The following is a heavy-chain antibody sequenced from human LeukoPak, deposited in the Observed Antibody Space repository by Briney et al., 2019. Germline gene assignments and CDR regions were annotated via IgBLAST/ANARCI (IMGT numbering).Heavy chain of an antibody. CDR2: IPYDGSNK. J-gene: IGHJ4*02. CDR1: GFTFTNYA. D-gene: IGHD3-9*01. V-gene: IGHV3-30-3*01. Sequence: PGRSLRLSCAASGFTFTNYAMHWVRQAPGKGLEWVAVIPYDGSNKYYADSVKGRFTVSRDNAKNTLYLQMNSLRAEDTAVYYCARADWGPLAPLDYWGQGTLVTVSS. CDR3: ARADWGPLAPLDY.